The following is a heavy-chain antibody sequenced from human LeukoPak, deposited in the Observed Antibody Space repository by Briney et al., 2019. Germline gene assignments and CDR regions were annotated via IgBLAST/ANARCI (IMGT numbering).Heavy chain of an antibody. Sequence: SETLSLTCTVSGGSISSYYWSWIRQPAGKGLEWIGRVYTSGYTNYNSPLKNRVTISVDTSKNQFSLKLTSVTAADTAVYYCAGTSYYDTSGPRDAFDIWGPGTMVTVSS. CDR1: GGSISSYY. D-gene: IGHD3-22*01. CDR2: VYTSGYT. V-gene: IGHV4-4*07. J-gene: IGHJ3*02. CDR3: AGTSYYDTSGPRDAFDI.